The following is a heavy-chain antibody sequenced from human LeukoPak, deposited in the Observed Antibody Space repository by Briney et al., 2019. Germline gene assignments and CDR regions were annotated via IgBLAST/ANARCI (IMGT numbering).Heavy chain of an antibody. Sequence: GASVKVSCKASGYTFITYDINWVRQATGQGLEWMGWMNPNSGNTGYAQKFQGRVTMTRDTSTSTVYMELSSLRSEDTAIYYCARIRDGYNDAYDIWGQGTVVTVPS. CDR3: ARIRDGYNDAYDI. D-gene: IGHD5-24*01. CDR2: MNPNSGNT. J-gene: IGHJ3*02. V-gene: IGHV1-8*01. CDR1: GYTFITYD.